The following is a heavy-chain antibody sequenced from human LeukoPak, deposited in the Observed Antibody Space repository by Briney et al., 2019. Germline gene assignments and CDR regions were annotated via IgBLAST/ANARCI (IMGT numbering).Heavy chain of an antibody. CDR2: ISSSSSYI. Sequence: GGSLRLSCAASGFTFSSYSMNWVRQAPGKGLEWASSISSSSSYIYYADSVKGRFTISRANAKNSLYLKMNSLRPEDTAVYYCARAGGPGDYGMDVWGQGTTVTVSS. V-gene: IGHV3-21*01. D-gene: IGHD3-10*01. CDR1: GFTFSSYS. J-gene: IGHJ6*02. CDR3: ARAGGPGDYGMDV.